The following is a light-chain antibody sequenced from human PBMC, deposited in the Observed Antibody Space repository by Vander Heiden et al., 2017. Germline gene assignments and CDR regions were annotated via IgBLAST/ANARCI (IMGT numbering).Light chain of an antibody. J-gene: IGKJ3*01. CDR3: QQYGTSPFT. CDR1: QSVSSNY. V-gene: IGKV3-20*01. CDR2: GAS. Sequence: DIVLTQSPVSMSLSPGDRATLSCRASQSVSSNYLGWYQRKPGQAPRLLIFGASRRATGIPDRFSGSGSGTDFTLTISRLQPEDFAVYYCQQYGTSPFTFGPGTKVDIK.